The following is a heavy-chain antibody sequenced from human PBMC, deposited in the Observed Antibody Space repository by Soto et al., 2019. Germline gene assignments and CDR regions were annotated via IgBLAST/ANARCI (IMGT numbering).Heavy chain of an antibody. J-gene: IGHJ3*02. CDR1: GYTFTSYG. D-gene: IGHD3-10*01. CDR2: ISAYNGNT. V-gene: IGHV1-18*01. Sequence: QVQLVQSGAEVKKPGASVKVSCKASGYTFTSYGISWVRQAPGQGREWMGWISAYNGNTNYAQTLQGRVTMTTDTSTRTAYMELRSLRSDDTAVYYCARGRYYYGSGTPSDAFDILGQGTMVTVSS. CDR3: ARGRYYYGSGTPSDAFDI.